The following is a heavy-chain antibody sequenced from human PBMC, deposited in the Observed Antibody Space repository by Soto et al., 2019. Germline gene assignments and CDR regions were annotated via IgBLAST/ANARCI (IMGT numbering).Heavy chain of an antibody. CDR3: AKLGDRYYYDSSGSYLDY. D-gene: IGHD3-22*01. Sequence: PGGSLRLSCAASGFTFSSYGMHWVRQAPGKGLEWVAVISYDGSNKYYADSVKGRFTISRDNSKNTLYLQMNSLRAEDTAVYYCAKLGDRYYYDSSGSYLDYWGQGTLVTVSS. V-gene: IGHV3-30*18. CDR2: ISYDGSNK. CDR1: GFTFSSYG. J-gene: IGHJ4*02.